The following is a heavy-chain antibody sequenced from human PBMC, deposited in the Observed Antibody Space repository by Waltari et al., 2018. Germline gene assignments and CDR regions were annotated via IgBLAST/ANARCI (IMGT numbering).Heavy chain of an antibody. J-gene: IGHJ4*02. CDR3: ARGKWFGEYDY. Sequence: QVQLQQWGAGLLKPSETLYLTCAVYGGSFSGYYWNWISQPPGKGLEWIGEINHSGSTNYNPSLKSRVTISVDTSKNQFSLKLSSVTAADTAVYYCARGKWFGEYDYWGQGTLVTVSS. CDR2: INHSGST. V-gene: IGHV4-34*01. CDR1: GGSFSGYY. D-gene: IGHD3-10*01.